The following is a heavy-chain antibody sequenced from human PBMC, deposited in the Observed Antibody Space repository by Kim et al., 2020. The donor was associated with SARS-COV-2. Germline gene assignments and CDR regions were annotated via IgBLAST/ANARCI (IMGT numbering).Heavy chain of an antibody. D-gene: IGHD5-18*01. Sequence: YADSVKGRFTISRDKSKNTLYLQMNSLRAEDTAVYYCARDTAMVSRTFDIWGQGTMVTVSS. J-gene: IGHJ3*02. V-gene: IGHV3-66*01. CDR3: ARDTAMVSRTFDI.